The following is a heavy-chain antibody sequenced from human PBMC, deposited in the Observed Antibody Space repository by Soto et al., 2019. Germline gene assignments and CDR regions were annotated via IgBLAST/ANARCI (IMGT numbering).Heavy chain of an antibody. J-gene: IGHJ6*02. CDR2: INHSGST. CDR3: ARAGYCSGGSCYPYYYYGMDV. Sequence: QVQLQQWGAGLLKPSETLSLTCAVYGGSFSGYYWSWIRQPPGKGLEWIGEINHSGSTNYNPSLKRRVTISVDTSKNKFSLKVSSVNAADTAVYYCARAGYCSGGSCYPYYYYGMDVWGQGTTFTVSS. CDR1: GGSFSGYY. V-gene: IGHV4-34*01. D-gene: IGHD2-15*01.